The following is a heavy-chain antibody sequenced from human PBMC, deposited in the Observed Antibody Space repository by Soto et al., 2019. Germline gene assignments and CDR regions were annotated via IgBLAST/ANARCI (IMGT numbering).Heavy chain of an antibody. V-gene: IGHV4-34*01. Sequence: SETLSLTCAVYGGSFSGYYWSWIRQPPGKGLEWIGEINHSGSTNYNPSLKSRVTISVDTSKNQFSLKLSSVTAADTAVYYCARGRGRWLQERGYYFDYWGQGTLVTVSS. D-gene: IGHD3-16*01. CDR2: INHSGST. CDR3: ARGRGRWLQERGYYFDY. CDR1: GGSFSGYY. J-gene: IGHJ4*02.